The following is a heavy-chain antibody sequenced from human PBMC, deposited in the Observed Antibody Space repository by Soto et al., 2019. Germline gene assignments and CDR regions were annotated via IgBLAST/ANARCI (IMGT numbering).Heavy chain of an antibody. CDR1: GFTFSSYV. V-gene: IGHV3-21*01. CDR2: ISRSSSYI. Sequence: GGSLRLSCAASGFTFSSYVMNCVRQGPGKGLEWVSSISRSSSYIYYGDSVKGRFTISRDDAKNSLYLEMNSLRAEDTAVYYCAKNNGEDSKHNFYGMDVWGQGIPVTVSS. CDR3: AKNNGEDSKHNFYGMDV. D-gene: IGHD2-21*01. J-gene: IGHJ6*01.